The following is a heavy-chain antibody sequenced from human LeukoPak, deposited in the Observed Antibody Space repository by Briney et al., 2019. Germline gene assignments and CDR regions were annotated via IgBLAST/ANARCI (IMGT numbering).Heavy chain of an antibody. CDR1: GFTFSSYS. V-gene: IGHV3-21*01. J-gene: IGHJ4*02. CDR2: ISSSSSYI. D-gene: IGHD6-13*01. CDR3: ARDRYSSSWYPTSFDY. Sequence: GGSLRLSCAASGFTFSSYSMNWVRQAPGKGLEWVSSISSSSSYIYYADSVKGRFTISRDNAKNSLYLQMNSLRAEDTAVYYCARDRYSSSWYPTSFDYWGQGTLVTVSS.